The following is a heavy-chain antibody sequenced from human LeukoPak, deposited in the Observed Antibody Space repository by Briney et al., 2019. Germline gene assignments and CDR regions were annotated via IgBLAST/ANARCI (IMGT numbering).Heavy chain of an antibody. J-gene: IGHJ5*02. CDR3: ATRYCSGGSRYSVWFDP. CDR1: GYTLTELS. CDR2: FDPEDGET. Sequence: ASVKVSYKVSGYTLTELSMHWVRRAPGKRLEWMGGFDPEDGETIYAQKFQGRVTMTEDTSTDTAYMELSSLRSEDTAVYYCATRYCSGGSRYSVWFDPWGQGTLVTVSS. D-gene: IGHD2-15*01. V-gene: IGHV1-24*01.